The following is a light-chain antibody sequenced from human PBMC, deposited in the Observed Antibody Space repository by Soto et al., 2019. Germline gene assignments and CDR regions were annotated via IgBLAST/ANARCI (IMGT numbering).Light chain of an antibody. V-gene: IGKV1-33*01. CDR1: HNIYNY. CDR2: DAS. CDR3: QHYDDLPLT. Sequence: DIRLTQSPSSLSASVGDRVTIACQASHNIYNYLNWYQHRPGKAPKVLIFDASNLESGVPSRFTGSRSGTHFSRTINSLQPEDVATYYCQHYDDLPLTFGGGTKVEIE. J-gene: IGKJ4*01.